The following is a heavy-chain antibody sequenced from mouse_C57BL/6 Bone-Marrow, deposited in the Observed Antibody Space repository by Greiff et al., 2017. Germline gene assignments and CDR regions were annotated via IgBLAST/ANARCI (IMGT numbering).Heavy chain of an antibody. CDR1: GYTFTSYW. D-gene: IGHD2-4*01. J-gene: IGHJ2*01. Sequence: QVPLQQSGAELVRPGSSVKLSCKASGYTFTSYWMDWVKQRPGQGLEWIGNIYPSDSETHYNQKFKDKATLTVDKSSSTAYMQLSSLTSEDSAVYYCARPRYDLYYFDYWGQGTTLTVSS. CDR2: IYPSDSET. CDR3: ARPRYDLYYFDY. V-gene: IGHV1-61*01.